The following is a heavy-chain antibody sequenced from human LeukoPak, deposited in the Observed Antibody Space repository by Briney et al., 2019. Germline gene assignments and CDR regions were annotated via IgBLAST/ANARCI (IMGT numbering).Heavy chain of an antibody. V-gene: IGHV4-59*08. D-gene: IGHD5-18*01. J-gene: IGHJ4*02. Sequence: SETLSLTCTVSGGSISSHYWSWIRQPPGKGLEWIGYIYYSGSTNYNPSLKSRVTISVDTSKNQFSLKLSSVTAADTAVYYCARRGYSYIFDYWGQGTLVTVSS. CDR1: GGSISSHY. CDR3: ARRGYSYIFDY. CDR2: IYYSGST.